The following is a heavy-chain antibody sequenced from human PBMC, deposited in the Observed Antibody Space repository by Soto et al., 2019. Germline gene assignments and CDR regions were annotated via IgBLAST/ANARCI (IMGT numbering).Heavy chain of an antibody. CDR2: LYNAGTT. V-gene: IGHV4-59*01. Sequence: QVRLQESGPGLVKPSETLSLTCTVSGGSISRYYWSWIRQPPGKGLEWIGYLYNAGTTIYNPSLKHRATISVDRSQTPFSLNLNYVTAADTAVYYCARDLWGYCGTDCYPLDVWGQGTTVTVSS. CDR1: GGSISRYY. J-gene: IGHJ6*02. CDR3: ARDLWGYCGTDCYPLDV. D-gene: IGHD2-21*02.